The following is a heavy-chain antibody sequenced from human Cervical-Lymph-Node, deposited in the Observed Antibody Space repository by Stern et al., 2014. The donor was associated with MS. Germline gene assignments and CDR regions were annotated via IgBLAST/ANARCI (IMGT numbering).Heavy chain of an antibody. CDR1: GCSISSYY. Sequence: QVQLVESGPGLVKPSETLSLTCTVSGCSISSYYWSWVRLRPVKGLAWIGYIYYSGSTNYNPSLKSRVTISVDTSKNQFSLKLSSVTAADTSVYYGARGATQAFDPWGQGTLVTVSS. J-gene: IGHJ5*02. V-gene: IGHV4-59*01. CDR2: IYYSGST. CDR3: ARGATQAFDP.